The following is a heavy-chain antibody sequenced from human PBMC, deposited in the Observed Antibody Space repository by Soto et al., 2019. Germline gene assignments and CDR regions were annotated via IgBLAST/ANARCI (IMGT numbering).Heavy chain of an antibody. CDR2: IYYSGST. CDR1: GGSISSGGYY. V-gene: IGHV4-31*03. D-gene: IGHD4-4*01. J-gene: IGHJ4*02. CDR3: AREPDYSNYLDY. Sequence: PXATLSLTCTVSGGSISSGGYYWSWIRQHPGKGLEWIGYIYYSGSTYYNPSLKSRVTISVDTSKNQFSLKLSSVTAADTAVYYCAREPDYSNYLDYWGQGTLVTVSS.